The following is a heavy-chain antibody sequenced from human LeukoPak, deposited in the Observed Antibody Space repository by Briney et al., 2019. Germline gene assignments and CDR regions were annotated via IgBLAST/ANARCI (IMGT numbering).Heavy chain of an antibody. V-gene: IGHV4-34*01. D-gene: IGHD3-16*01. CDR1: GGSFSGYY. CDR2: INHSGST. CDR3: ARDGGHTGDDAFDI. Sequence: PSETLSLTCAVYGGSFSGYYWSWIRQPPGKGLEWTGEINHSGSTNYNPSLKSRVTISVDTSKNQFSLKLSSVTAADTAVYYCARDGGHTGDDAFDIWGQGTMVTVSS. J-gene: IGHJ3*02.